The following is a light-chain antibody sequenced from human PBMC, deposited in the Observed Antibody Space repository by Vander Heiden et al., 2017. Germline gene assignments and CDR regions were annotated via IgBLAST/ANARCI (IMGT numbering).Light chain of an antibody. CDR1: RSNIGNNY. Sequence: QSVMTQPPSASGTPGQRVTISCSGTRSNIGNNYVYWYQQVPGTAPKLLIYKNSHRPSGGPDRFSGSRSGTSAYLDISGLRSEDEADYYCAAWDESLSGWVFGGGTKLTVL. J-gene: IGLJ3*02. CDR3: AAWDESLSGWV. V-gene: IGLV1-47*01. CDR2: KNS.